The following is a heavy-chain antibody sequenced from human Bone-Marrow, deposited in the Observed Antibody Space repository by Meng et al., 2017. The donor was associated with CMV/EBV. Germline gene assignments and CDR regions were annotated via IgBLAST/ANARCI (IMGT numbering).Heavy chain of an antibody. Sequence: SETLSLTCAVYGGSFSGYYWSWIRQPPGKGLEWIGEINHSGSTNYNPSLKSRVTISVDTSKNQFSLKLSSVTAADTAVYYCARDRVVVVPAAMLGNRYYYYGMDVWGLGTTVTVSS. D-gene: IGHD2-2*01. CDR3: ARDRVVVVPAAMLGNRYYYYGMDV. CDR2: INHSGST. J-gene: IGHJ6*02. V-gene: IGHV4-34*01. CDR1: GGSFSGYY.